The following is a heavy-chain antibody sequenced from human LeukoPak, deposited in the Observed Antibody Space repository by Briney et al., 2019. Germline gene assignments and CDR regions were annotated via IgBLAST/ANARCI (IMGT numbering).Heavy chain of an antibody. CDR3: ARCTVRVWLQFNGMEDDAFDI. V-gene: IGHV3-7*01. J-gene: IGHJ3*02. Sequence: GRSLRLSCAASGFTFSRYWMSWVRQAPGKGLEGVANIKQDGSNNCYTDYVKERFTISRDNAKTSLYLQMNGLRGEDSAVYYCARCTVRVWLQFNGMEDDAFDIWGQGTMVTVSS. CDR1: GFTFSRYW. D-gene: IGHD5-24*01. CDR2: IKQDGSNN.